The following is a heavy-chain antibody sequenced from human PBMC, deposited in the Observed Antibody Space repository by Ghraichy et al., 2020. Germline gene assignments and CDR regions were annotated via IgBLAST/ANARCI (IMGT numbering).Heavy chain of an antibody. Sequence: SQTLSLTCTVSGGSISSSSYYWGWIRQPPGKGLEWIGSIYYSGSTYYNPSLKSRVTISVDTSKNQFSLKLSSVTAADTAVYYCASGLENMVRGVRDAFDIWGQGTMVTVSS. CDR1: GGSISSSSYY. J-gene: IGHJ3*02. D-gene: IGHD3-10*01. CDR2: IYYSGST. V-gene: IGHV4-39*01. CDR3: ASGLENMVRGVRDAFDI.